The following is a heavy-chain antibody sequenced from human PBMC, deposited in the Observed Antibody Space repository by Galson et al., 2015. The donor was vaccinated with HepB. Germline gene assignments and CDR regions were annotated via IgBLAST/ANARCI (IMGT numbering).Heavy chain of an antibody. Sequence: SLRLSCAASGFTFSAFTMSWVRQAPGKGLDWVSAITGSSGDTYYADSVKGRFIISRDSSKNTLYLQMNSLRAEDTAVYYCAREFGVVDPYFDYWGQGTLLTVSS. CDR1: GFTFSAFT. D-gene: IGHD3-16*01. CDR3: AREFGVVDPYFDY. V-gene: IGHV3-23*01. CDR2: ITGSSGDT. J-gene: IGHJ4*02.